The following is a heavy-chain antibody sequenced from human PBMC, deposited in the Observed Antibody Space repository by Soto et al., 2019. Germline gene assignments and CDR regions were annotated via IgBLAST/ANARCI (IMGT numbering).Heavy chain of an antibody. D-gene: IGHD5-12*01. Sequence: QVQLVQSGAEVRQPASSVKVSCKTSGGTFSSYAISWVRQAPGQGLEWMGGIGPIVDTSTYAQKFQGGVTITADESPSTAYMELSSLGSDDTAIYYCVRVVAIPGYPDNWGQGTLVTVSS. CDR3: VRVVAIPGYPDN. V-gene: IGHV1-69*12. CDR1: GGTFSSYA. J-gene: IGHJ4*02. CDR2: IGPIVDTS.